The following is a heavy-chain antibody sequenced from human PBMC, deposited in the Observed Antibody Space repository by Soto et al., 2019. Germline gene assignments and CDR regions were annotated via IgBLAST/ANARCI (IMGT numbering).Heavy chain of an antibody. CDR3: AKDREFSIDY. CDR1: GFTFSSYG. V-gene: IGHV3-30*18. CDR2: ISYDGSNK. J-gene: IGHJ4*02. Sequence: GGSLRLSCAASGFTFSSYGMHWVRQAPGKGLEWVAVISYDGSNKYYADSVKGRFTISRDNSKNTLYLQMNSLRAEDTAVYYCAKDREFSIDYWGQGTLVTVSS.